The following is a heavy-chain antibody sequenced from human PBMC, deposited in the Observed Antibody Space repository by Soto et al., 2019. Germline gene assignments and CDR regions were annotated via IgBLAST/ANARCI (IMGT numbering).Heavy chain of an antibody. D-gene: IGHD1-26*01. J-gene: IGHJ6*02. CDR1: GDSFTKYY. V-gene: IGHV4-34*01. Sequence: PSDTLSLTCAVYGDSFTKYYWSWIRQPPGKGLEWIGEINHSGRTNYNPSLKSRVTISVDTSKNQFSLKLSSVTAADTAVYYCARVFGFVGYYYYGMDVWGQGTTVTVSS. CDR2: INHSGRT. CDR3: ARVFGFVGYYYYGMDV.